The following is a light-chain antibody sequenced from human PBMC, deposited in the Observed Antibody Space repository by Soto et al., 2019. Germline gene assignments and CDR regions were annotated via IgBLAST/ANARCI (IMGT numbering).Light chain of an antibody. Sequence: EIVLTQSPGTLSLSPGERASLSCSASQRVGSSYLAWYQHKPDQAPRLLIYGASGRATGTPDRFSGSGSGTDFSLTISRLEPEDFAVYYCQQYGNSPWTFGQGTKVDIK. CDR1: QRVGSSY. CDR3: QQYGNSPWT. V-gene: IGKV3-20*01. CDR2: GAS. J-gene: IGKJ1*01.